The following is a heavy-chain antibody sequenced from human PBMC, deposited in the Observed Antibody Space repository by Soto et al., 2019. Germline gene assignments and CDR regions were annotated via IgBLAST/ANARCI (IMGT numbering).Heavy chain of an antibody. CDR1: GFTFDDYA. Sequence: GGSLRLSCAASGFTFDDYAMHWVRQAPGKGLEWVSGISWNSGSIGYADSVKGRFTISRDNAKNSLYLQMNSLRAEDTALYYCAKGLYSSGWSPRESFDYWGQGTLVTVSS. D-gene: IGHD6-19*01. CDR2: ISWNSGSI. V-gene: IGHV3-9*01. CDR3: AKGLYSSGWSPRESFDY. J-gene: IGHJ4*02.